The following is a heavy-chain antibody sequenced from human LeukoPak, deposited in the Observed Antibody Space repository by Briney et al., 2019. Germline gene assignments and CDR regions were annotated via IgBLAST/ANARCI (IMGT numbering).Heavy chain of an antibody. J-gene: IGHJ5*02. V-gene: IGHV4-59*01. D-gene: IGHD2-2*02. Sequence: SETLSLTCTVSGGSISSYYWSWIRKPPGKGLEWIGYIYYSGSTNYNPSLKSRVTISVDTSKNQFSLKLSSVTAADTAVYYCARGCSSTSCYMGNWFDPWGQGTLVTVSS. CDR2: IYYSGST. CDR3: ARGCSSTSCYMGNWFDP. CDR1: GGSISSYY.